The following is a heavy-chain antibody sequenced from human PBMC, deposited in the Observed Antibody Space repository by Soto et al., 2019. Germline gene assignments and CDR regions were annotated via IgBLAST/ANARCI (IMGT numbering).Heavy chain of an antibody. CDR1: GYTFTGYY. CDR2: INPNSGGT. Sequence: ASVKVSCTASGYTFTGYYMHWVRQAPGQGLEWMGWINPNSGGTNYAQKFQGWVTMTRDTSISTAYMELSRLRSDDTAVYYCARLAAAGTRGNDAFDIWGQGTMVTVSS. D-gene: IGHD6-13*01. V-gene: IGHV1-2*04. J-gene: IGHJ3*02. CDR3: ARLAAAGTRGNDAFDI.